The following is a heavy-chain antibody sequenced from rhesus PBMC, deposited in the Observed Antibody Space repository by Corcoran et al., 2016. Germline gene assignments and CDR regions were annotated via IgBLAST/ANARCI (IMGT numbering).Heavy chain of an antibody. V-gene: IGHV4S14*01. J-gene: IGHJ2*01. CDR3: ARVGSSWSEWDTVGTEWYFDL. D-gene: IGHD5-42*01. CDR2: IYGSGGSK. CDR1: GYSISSGSY. Sequence: QVQLQESGPGLLKPSETLPLTCAVSGYSISSGSYWGWIRQPPGKGWEWIGCIYGSGGSKYLNPSLKSRVTLSVDTSKNQFSLKLSSVTAADTAVYYCARVGSSWSEWDTVGTEWYFDLWGPGTPITISS.